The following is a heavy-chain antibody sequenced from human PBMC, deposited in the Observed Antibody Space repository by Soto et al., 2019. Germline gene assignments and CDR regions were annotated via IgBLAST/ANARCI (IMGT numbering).Heavy chain of an antibody. CDR2: ISAYNGNT. J-gene: IGHJ6*02. CDR3: ARDDSSGYSPRPYYYGMDV. D-gene: IGHD3-22*01. V-gene: IGHV1-18*01. CDR1: GYTFTSYG. Sequence: ASVKVSCKASGYTFTSYGISWVRQAPGQGLEWMGWISAYNGNTNYAQKLQGRVTMTTDTSTSTAYMELRSLRSDDTAVYYCARDDSSGYSPRPYYYGMDVWGQGTTVTVSS.